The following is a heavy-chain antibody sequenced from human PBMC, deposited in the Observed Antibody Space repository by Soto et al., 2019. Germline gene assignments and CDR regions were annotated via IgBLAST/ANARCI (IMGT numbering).Heavy chain of an antibody. CDR3: ARVYGYYVDY. Sequence: QVQLQETGPGLVKPSETLSLTCTVSVGSISSYSCSWIRQPHGKGLEWIGYIYYSGSTNYKPSLRSRVSISVDTSNNRCSLKLISVTAADTGVYYCARVYGYYVDYWGQGTLVTVSS. CDR2: IYYSGST. D-gene: IGHD2-8*01. J-gene: IGHJ4*02. V-gene: IGHV4-59*01. CDR1: VGSISSYS.